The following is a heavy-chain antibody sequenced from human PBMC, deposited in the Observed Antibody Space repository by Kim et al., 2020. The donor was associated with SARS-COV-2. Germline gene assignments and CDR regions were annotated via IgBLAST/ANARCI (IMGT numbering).Heavy chain of an antibody. Sequence: GGSLRLSCAASGFTFSSYGMHWVRQAPGKGLEWVAVISYDGSNKYYADSVKGRFTISRDNSKNTLYLQMNSLRAEDTAVYYCAKGYYDILTGYYNHWGQGTLVTVSS. D-gene: IGHD3-9*01. CDR1: GFTFSSYG. J-gene: IGHJ5*02. CDR3: AKGYYDILTGYYNH. CDR2: ISYDGSNK. V-gene: IGHV3-30*18.